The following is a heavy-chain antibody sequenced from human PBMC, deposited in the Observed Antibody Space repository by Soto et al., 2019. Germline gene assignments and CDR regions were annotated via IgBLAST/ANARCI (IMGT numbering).Heavy chain of an antibody. CDR2: ISGSGVST. CDR3: ARGPSGDKVDY. CDR1: GFTFSNYA. V-gene: IGHV3-23*01. D-gene: IGHD7-27*01. Sequence: GGSLRLSCVASGFTFSNYAMSWVRQAPGKGLEWVSAISGSGVSTYYADSVKGRFTISRDNSKNTLYLQMNSLRAADTAVYYCARGPSGDKVDYWGQGTLVTVSS. J-gene: IGHJ4*02.